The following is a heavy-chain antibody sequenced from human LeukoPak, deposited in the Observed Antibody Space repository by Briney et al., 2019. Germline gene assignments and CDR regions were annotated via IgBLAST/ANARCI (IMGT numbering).Heavy chain of an antibody. CDR2: IYTSGST. D-gene: IGHD3-22*01. CDR1: GGSISSGSYY. V-gene: IGHV4-61*02. CDR3: ARGNSSGYYYLRTYWYFDL. J-gene: IGHJ2*01. Sequence: SETLSLTCTVSGGSISSGSYYWSWIRQPAAKGLEWIGRIYTSGSTNYNPSLKSRVTISVDTSKNQFSLKLSSVTAADTAVYYCARGNSSGYYYLRTYWYFDLWGRGTLVTVSS.